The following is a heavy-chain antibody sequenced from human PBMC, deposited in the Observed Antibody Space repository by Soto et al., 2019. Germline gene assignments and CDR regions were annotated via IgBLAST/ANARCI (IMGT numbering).Heavy chain of an antibody. CDR2: IKQDGSEK. Sequence: EVQLVESGGGLVQPGGSLRLSCAASGFTFSSYWMSWVRQAPGKGLEWVANIKQDGSEKYYVDSVKGRFTISRDNAKNSLYLQMNSLRAEDTAVYYCVRQGIAAAGTEEFDYWGQGTLVTVSS. CDR3: VRQGIAAAGTEEFDY. D-gene: IGHD6-13*01. J-gene: IGHJ4*02. CDR1: GFTFSSYW. V-gene: IGHV3-7*01.